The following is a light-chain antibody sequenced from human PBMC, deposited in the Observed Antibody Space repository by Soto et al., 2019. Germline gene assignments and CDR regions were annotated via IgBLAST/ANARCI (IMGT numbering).Light chain of an antibody. CDR1: QSVSSN. V-gene: IGKV3-15*01. Sequence: EIVMTQSPATLSVSPGERATLSCSASQSVSSNLAWYQQKPGQAPRLLIYGASTRATGIPARFSGSGSGTEFTLTISSLQSEDVAVYYCQQDNNWDPGTCGHGTKVDIK. J-gene: IGKJ3*01. CDR2: GAS. CDR3: QQDNNWDPGT.